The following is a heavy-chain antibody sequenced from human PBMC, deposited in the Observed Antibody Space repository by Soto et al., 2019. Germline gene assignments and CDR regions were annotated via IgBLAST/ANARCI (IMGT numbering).Heavy chain of an antibody. CDR2: IWYDGSNK. CDR1: GFTFSSCG. Sequence: GGSLRLSCAASGFTFSSCGMHWVRQAPGKGLEWVAVIWYDGSNKYYADSVKGRFTISRDNSKNTLYLQMNSLRAEDTAVYYCARDSQYYYDSSGYLEDAFDIWGQGTMVTVSS. V-gene: IGHV3-33*01. CDR3: ARDSQYYYDSSGYLEDAFDI. D-gene: IGHD3-22*01. J-gene: IGHJ3*02.